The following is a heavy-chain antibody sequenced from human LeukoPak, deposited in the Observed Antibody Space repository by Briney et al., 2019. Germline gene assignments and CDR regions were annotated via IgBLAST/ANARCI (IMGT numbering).Heavy chain of an antibody. J-gene: IGHJ2*01. CDR1: GFTFSTYG. Sequence: GRSLRLSCAASGFTFSTYGMHWVRQAPGKGLEWVAVVWFDGSREYYVDSVKGRFIISRDNSKNTLWQQMSSLRAEDTAVYYCAREAYCGGDCYYFDLWGRGTLVTVSS. CDR3: AREAYCGGDCYYFDL. CDR2: VWFDGSRE. D-gene: IGHD2-21*02. V-gene: IGHV3-33*01.